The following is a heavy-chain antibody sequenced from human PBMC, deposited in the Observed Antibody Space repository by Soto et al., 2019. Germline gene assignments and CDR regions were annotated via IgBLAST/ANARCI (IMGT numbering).Heavy chain of an antibody. CDR3: ARDLKGYGSAFDI. CDR1: GYTFTGYY. V-gene: IGHV1-2*02. CDR2: INPNSGGT. J-gene: IGHJ3*02. Sequence: ASVKVSCKASGYTFTGYYMHWVRQAPGQGLEWMGWINPNSGGTNYAQKFQGRVTMTRDTSISTAYMELSRLRSDDTAVYYCARDLKGYGSAFDIWGQGTMVTVSS. D-gene: IGHD3-10*01.